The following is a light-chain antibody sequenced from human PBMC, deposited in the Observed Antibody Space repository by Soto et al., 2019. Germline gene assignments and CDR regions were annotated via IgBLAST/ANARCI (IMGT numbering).Light chain of an antibody. CDR1: SSDVGGYNY. J-gene: IGLJ1*01. V-gene: IGLV2-14*01. CDR2: DVS. Sequence: QSALTQPASVSGSPGQSITISCTGTSSDVGGYNYVSWYQQHPDKAPKLMIYDVSNRPSGVSNRFSGSKSGNTASLTISGLQAEDEADYYCSSYTSSSTLVVFGTGTKVTVL. CDR3: SSYTSSSTLVV.